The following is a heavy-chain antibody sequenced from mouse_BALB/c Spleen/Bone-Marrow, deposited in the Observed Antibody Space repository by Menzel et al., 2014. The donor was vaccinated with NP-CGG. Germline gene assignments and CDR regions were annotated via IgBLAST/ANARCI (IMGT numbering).Heavy chain of an antibody. CDR3: ARDWDYYAMDC. J-gene: IGHJ4*01. D-gene: IGHD4-1*01. Sequence: QVQLKQPGAELARPGASVKLSCKASGYTFTDYYINWVKQRTGQGLEWIGEIYPRSDNTYYNEKFKGKATLTADKSSSTAYLQLSSLTSEDSAVYFCARDWDYYAMDCWGQGTSVTVSS. CDR2: IYPRSDNT. V-gene: IGHV1-77*01. CDR1: GYTFTDYY.